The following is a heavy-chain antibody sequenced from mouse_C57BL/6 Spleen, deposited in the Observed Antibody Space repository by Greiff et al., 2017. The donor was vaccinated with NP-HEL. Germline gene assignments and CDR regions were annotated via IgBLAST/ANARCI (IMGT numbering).Heavy chain of an antibody. CDR1: GFTFSSYA. J-gene: IGHJ2*01. D-gene: IGHD4-1*01. Sequence: EVQGVESGGGLVKPGGSLKLSCAASGFTFSSYAMSWVRQTPEKRLEWVATISDGGSYTYYPDNVKGRFTISRDNAKNNLYLQMSHLKSEDTAMYYCARDLELGKGFDYWGQGTTLTVSS. CDR3: ARDLELGKGFDY. CDR2: ISDGGSYT. V-gene: IGHV5-4*01.